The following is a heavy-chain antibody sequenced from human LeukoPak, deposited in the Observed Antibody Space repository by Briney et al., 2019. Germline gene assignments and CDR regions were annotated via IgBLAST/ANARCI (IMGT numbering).Heavy chain of an antibody. CDR2: ISSSGSTI. CDR3: ARGVRDILSGYYTDYYFYYMDV. Sequence: GGSLRLSCAASGFTFSSYSMNWVRQAPGKGLEWVSYISSSGSTIYYADSVKGRFTISRDNAKNSLYLQMNSLRAEDTAVYYCARGVRDILSGYYTDYYFYYMDVWGKGTTVTVSS. J-gene: IGHJ6*03. V-gene: IGHV3-48*04. D-gene: IGHD3-3*01. CDR1: GFTFSSYS.